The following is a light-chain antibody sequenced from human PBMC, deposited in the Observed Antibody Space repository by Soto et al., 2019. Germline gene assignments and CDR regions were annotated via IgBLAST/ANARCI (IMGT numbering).Light chain of an antibody. Sequence: DIQMTQSPSTLSASVGDRVTITCRASQSISSWLAWYQQKPGKAPKLLIYDASSLESGVPSRFSGSGSGTEFTLTISSRQPDDFATYYCQQYNSYSPKDTFGQGTKLEIK. J-gene: IGKJ2*01. V-gene: IGKV1-5*01. CDR3: QQYNSYSPKDT. CDR1: QSISSW. CDR2: DAS.